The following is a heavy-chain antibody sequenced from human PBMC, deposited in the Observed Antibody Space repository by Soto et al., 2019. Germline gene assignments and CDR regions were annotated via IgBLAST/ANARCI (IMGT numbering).Heavy chain of an antibody. J-gene: IGHJ6*02. CDR1: GYIFVNYG. CDR3: VMVDNYVTPTPQDV. D-gene: IGHD3-16*01. Sequence: QVQLVQSGDEVKKPGASVKVSCKASGYIFVNYGIAWVRQAPGQGLEWMGWISPYTGNTHSASKVQGRLTMTTDTSTSTAYLDLGSLTSDDTAVYYFVMVDNYVTPTPQDVWGQVTTGTVSS. V-gene: IGHV1-18*01. CDR2: ISPYTGNT.